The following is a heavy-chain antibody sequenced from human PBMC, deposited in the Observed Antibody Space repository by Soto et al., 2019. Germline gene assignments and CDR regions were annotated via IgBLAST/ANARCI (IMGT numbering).Heavy chain of an antibody. CDR2: ISRRSEYI. CDR3: GRAIGDRDPVDF. CDR1: GFTFSSYS. Sequence: DVQLVESGGGLLKPGGSLRLSCAASGFTFSSYSMNLVRQAPGMGLEWVASISRRSEYIYYADSVKGRFTISRYDAKDLLDLQMNSLRAEDTAVKYCGRAIGDRDPVDFWGQGTLVTVSS. D-gene: IGHD1-26*01. J-gene: IGHJ4*02. V-gene: IGHV3-21*01.